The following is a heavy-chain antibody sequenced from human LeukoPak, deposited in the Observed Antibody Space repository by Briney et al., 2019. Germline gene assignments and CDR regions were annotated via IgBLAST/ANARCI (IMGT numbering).Heavy chain of an antibody. Sequence: SETLSLTCTVSVGSISSSSYYWGWIRQPPGRGREWIGIVYYSGSTYYNPSPKRRVPISVDAPKNQFSLKLSSVTAADTAVYYCASSPYYYDSSGPGSLFDYWGQGTLATVSS. CDR1: VGSISSSSYY. CDR3: ASSPYYYDSSGPGSLFDY. J-gene: IGHJ4*02. D-gene: IGHD3-22*01. V-gene: IGHV4-39*01. CDR2: VYYSGST.